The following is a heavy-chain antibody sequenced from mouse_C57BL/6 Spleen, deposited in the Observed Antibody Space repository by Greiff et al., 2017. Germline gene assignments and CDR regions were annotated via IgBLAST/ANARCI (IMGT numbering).Heavy chain of an antibody. Sequence: VKLQQSGPELVKPGASVKISCKASGYAFSSSWMNWVKQRPGKGLEWIGRIYPGDGDTNYNGKFKGKATLTADKSSSTAYMQLSSLTSEDSAVYFCARGITTVVHFDYWGQGTTLTVSS. V-gene: IGHV1-82*01. D-gene: IGHD1-1*01. CDR1: GYAFSSSW. J-gene: IGHJ2*01. CDR3: ARGITTVVHFDY. CDR2: IYPGDGDT.